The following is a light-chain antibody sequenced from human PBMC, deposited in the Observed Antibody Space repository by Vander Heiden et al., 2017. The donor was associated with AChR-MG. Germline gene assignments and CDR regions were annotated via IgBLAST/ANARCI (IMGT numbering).Light chain of an antibody. CDR3: QSYDSSLSVVI. CDR2: GTS. CDR1: SSNIGAGYD. Sequence: QPVLPQPPSVSGAPGQRLTISCTGLSSNIGAGYDVHWYQQLPGTAPKLLIYGTSNRPSGVPDRFSASKSGTSASLAITGLQAEDEADYYCQSYDSSLSVVIFGGGTKLTVL. V-gene: IGLV1-40*01. J-gene: IGLJ2*01.